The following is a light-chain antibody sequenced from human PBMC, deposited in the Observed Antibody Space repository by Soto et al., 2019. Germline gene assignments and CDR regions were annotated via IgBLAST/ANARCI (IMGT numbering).Light chain of an antibody. CDR2: GAS. Sequence: EIVLTQSPGTLSLSPGDRATLSCWASQSVGTYLAWYQQRPGQAPRLLIYGASIRATGIPARFSGSGSGADFTLTISRLEAEDLAVYYCQQYVSVPLTFGGGTKVAIK. CDR1: QSVGTY. J-gene: IGKJ4*01. V-gene: IGKV3-20*01. CDR3: QQYVSVPLT.